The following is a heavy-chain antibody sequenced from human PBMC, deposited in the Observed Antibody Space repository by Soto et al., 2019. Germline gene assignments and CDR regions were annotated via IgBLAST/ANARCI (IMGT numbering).Heavy chain of an antibody. J-gene: IGHJ5*02. CDR3: ARPMVRGFSWFDP. Sequence: KPSETLSLTCAVSGYSISSGYYWGWIRQPPGKGLEWIGSIYHSGSTYYNPSLKSRVTISVDTSKNQFSLKLSSVTAADTAVYYCARPMVRGFSWFDPWGQGTLVTVSS. CDR1: GYSISSGYY. D-gene: IGHD3-10*01. CDR2: IYHSGST. V-gene: IGHV4-38-2*01.